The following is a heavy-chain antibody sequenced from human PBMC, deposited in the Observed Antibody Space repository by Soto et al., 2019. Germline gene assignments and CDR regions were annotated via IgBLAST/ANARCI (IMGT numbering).Heavy chain of an antibody. J-gene: IGHJ4*02. D-gene: IGHD4-17*01. Sequence: PGGSLRLSCAASGFTFSSYSMNWVRQAPGKGLEWVSSINSSSSYIYYADSVKGRFTISRDNAKNSLYLQMNSLRAEDTAVYYCARDYGGNSILFDYWGQGTLVTVSS. V-gene: IGHV3-21*01. CDR1: GFTFSSYS. CDR2: INSSSSYI. CDR3: ARDYGGNSILFDY.